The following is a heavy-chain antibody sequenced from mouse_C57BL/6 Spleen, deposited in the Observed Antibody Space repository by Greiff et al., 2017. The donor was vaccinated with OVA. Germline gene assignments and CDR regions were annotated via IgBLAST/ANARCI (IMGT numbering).Heavy chain of an antibody. CDR2: INPYNGGT. Sequence: VQLQQSGPVLVKPGASVKMSCKASGYTFTDYYMNWVKQSHGKSLEWIGVINPYNGGTSYNQKFKGKATLTVDKSSSTAYLKLNSLTSEDSAVYYCARSDYYGSSLYYYAMDYWGQGTSVTVSS. V-gene: IGHV1-19*01. CDR3: ARSDYYGSSLYYYAMDY. D-gene: IGHD1-1*01. CDR1: GYTFTDYY. J-gene: IGHJ4*01.